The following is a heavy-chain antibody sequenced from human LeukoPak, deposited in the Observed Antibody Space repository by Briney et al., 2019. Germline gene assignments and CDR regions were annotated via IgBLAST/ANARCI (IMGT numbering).Heavy chain of an antibody. CDR1: EFTFSGYA. CDR3: ARYNSGWNDY. CDR2: ISSTSSLI. J-gene: IGHJ4*02. D-gene: IGHD6-19*01. V-gene: IGHV3-21*01. Sequence: PGGSLRLSCAASEFTFSGYAMSWVRQALGKGLEWVSSISSTSSLIWSADSLKGRFTISRDNAKNSLYLQMDSLRAEDTAVYYCARYNSGWNDYWGQGTLVTVSS.